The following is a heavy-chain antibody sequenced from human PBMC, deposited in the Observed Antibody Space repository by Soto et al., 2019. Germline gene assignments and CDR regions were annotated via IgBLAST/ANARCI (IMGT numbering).Heavy chain of an antibody. Sequence: GGSLRLSCAASGFTFSSYAMSWVRQAPGKGLEWVSAISGSGGSTYYADSVKGRFTISRDNSKNTLYLQMNSLRAEDTAVYYCAKVPIITIFGVVPPSYFDYWGQGTLVTVSS. D-gene: IGHD3-3*01. J-gene: IGHJ4*02. CDR3: AKVPIITIFGVVPPSYFDY. CDR2: ISGSGGST. CDR1: GFTFSSYA. V-gene: IGHV3-23*01.